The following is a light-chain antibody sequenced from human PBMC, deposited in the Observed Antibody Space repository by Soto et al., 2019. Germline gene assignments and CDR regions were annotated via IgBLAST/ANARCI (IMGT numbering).Light chain of an antibody. Sequence: LAQPASVSGSPGQSITISCTGTSSDIGSYNLVSWYQQHPGKAPKLMIYEGTKRPSGVSNRFSGSKSGNTASLTISGLQAEDEADYYCCAYAGSNTLYVFGTGTKVTVL. CDR3: CAYAGSNTLYV. V-gene: IGLV2-23*01. J-gene: IGLJ1*01. CDR1: SSDIGSYNL. CDR2: EGT.